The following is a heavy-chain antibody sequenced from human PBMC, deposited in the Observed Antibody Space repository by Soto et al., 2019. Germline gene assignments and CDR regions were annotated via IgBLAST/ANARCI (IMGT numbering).Heavy chain of an antibody. D-gene: IGHD3-3*01. Sequence: QVQLVQSGAEVKKPGSSVKVSCKASGGTFSSYAISWVRQAPGQGLEWMGGIIPIFGTANYAQKFQGRVTITADKSTSTAYMELSSLRSEDTAVYYCASRLGLRFLEWIPQGDYYYYYGMDVWGQGTTVTVSS. CDR1: GGTFSSYA. V-gene: IGHV1-69*06. CDR3: ASRLGLRFLEWIPQGDYYYYYGMDV. J-gene: IGHJ6*02. CDR2: IIPIFGTA.